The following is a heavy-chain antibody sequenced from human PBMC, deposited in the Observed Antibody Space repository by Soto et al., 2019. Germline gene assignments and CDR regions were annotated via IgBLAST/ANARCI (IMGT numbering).Heavy chain of an antibody. V-gene: IGHV3-23*01. Sequence: VGSLRLSCASSVCTFSNYVMSCVRQSQGKWLEWVSSITASGDAAYYADFVKGQFTISRDNSKSTLYLQMSSLRAEDTAVYYCAKSHLPGIAVAGTLMDVWGQGTTVNVSS. CDR1: VCTFSNYV. D-gene: IGHD6-19*01. CDR3: AKSHLPGIAVAGTLMDV. CDR2: ITASGDAA. J-gene: IGHJ6*01.